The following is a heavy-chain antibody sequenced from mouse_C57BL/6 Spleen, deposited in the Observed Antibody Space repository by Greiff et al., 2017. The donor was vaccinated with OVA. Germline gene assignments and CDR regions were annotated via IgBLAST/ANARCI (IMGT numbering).Heavy chain of an antibody. Sequence: VQLQQSGAELVRPGASVKLSCTASGFNIKDYYMHWVKQRPEQGLEWIGRIDPEDGDTEYAPKVPVKAPMTAYTSSITAYLQLSSLTSEDTAVYYCTTSHYYGSSPDYWGQGTTLTVSS. CDR2: IDPEDGDT. CDR1: GFNIKDYY. CDR3: TTSHYYGSSPDY. D-gene: IGHD1-1*01. V-gene: IGHV14-1*01. J-gene: IGHJ2*01.